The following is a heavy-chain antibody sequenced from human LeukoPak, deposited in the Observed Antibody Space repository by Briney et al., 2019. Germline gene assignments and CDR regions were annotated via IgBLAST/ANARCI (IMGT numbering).Heavy chain of an antibody. Sequence: GGSLRLSCAASGFTFSSYSMNWVRQAPGKGLEWVSYISSISSSSTYYADSVKGRFTISRDNAKNSLYLQMNSLRAEDTAVYYCARDETWGKGTTVTVSS. V-gene: IGHV3-48*04. J-gene: IGHJ6*04. CDR3: ARDET. CDR1: GFTFSSYS. CDR2: ISSISSSST.